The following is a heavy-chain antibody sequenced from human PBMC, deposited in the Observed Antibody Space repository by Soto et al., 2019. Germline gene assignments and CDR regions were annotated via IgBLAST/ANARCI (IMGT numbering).Heavy chain of an antibody. D-gene: IGHD3-22*01. Sequence: SVKVSCKASGGTFSSYAISWVRQAPGQGLEWMGGIIPIFGTANYAQKFQGRVTITADESTSTAYMELSSLRSEDTAVYYCARDQAYYYDSSGYYYYYYGIDVRDPGTTVTVFS. J-gene: IGHJ6*02. V-gene: IGHV1-69*13. CDR1: GGTFSSYA. CDR2: IIPIFGTA. CDR3: ARDQAYYYDSSGYYYYYYGIDV.